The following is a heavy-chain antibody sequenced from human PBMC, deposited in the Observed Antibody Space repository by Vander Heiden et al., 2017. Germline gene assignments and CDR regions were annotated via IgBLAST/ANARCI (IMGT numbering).Heavy chain of an antibody. CDR3: VGGATGRVFDY. V-gene: IGHV3-72*01. D-gene: IGHD1-1*01. CDR1: GFTFSDHW. Sequence: EVQLVEFGGGVVQPGGSLRLSCAASGFTFSDHWMDWVRQAPGKGLEWVARSRNKANDYTTDYAASVKGRFTISRDESNNSLFLQMNSLKTEDTAVYYCVGGATGRVFDYWGQGTLVTVSS. CDR2: SRNKANDYTT. J-gene: IGHJ4*02.